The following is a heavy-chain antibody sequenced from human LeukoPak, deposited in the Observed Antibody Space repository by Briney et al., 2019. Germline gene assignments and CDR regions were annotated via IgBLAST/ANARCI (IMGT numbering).Heavy chain of an antibody. CDR1: GYTLTSYG. V-gene: IGHV1-18*01. CDR2: ISAYNGNT. CDR3: ARLRKGATYYYYYYMDV. D-gene: IGHD1-26*01. J-gene: IGHJ6*03. Sequence: GASVKVSCKASGYTLTSYGISWVRQAPGQGLEWMGWISAYNGNTNYAQKLQGRVTMTTDTSTSTAYMELRSLRSDDTAVYYCARLRKGATYYYYYYMDVWGKGTTVTVSS.